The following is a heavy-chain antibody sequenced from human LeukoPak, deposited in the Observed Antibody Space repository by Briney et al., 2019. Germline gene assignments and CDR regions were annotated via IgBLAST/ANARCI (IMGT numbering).Heavy chain of an antibody. D-gene: IGHD6-13*01. V-gene: IGHV3-23*01. CDR3: AKGSWDSSSWYPPFDY. CDR2: ISGSGGST. J-gene: IGHJ4*02. Sequence: GGSLRLSCAAPGFTFSSYAMSWVRQAPGKGLEWVSAISGSGGSTYYADSVKGRFTISRDNSKNTLYLQMNSLRAEDTAVYYCAKGSWDSSSWYPPFDYWGQGTLVTVSS. CDR1: GFTFSSYA.